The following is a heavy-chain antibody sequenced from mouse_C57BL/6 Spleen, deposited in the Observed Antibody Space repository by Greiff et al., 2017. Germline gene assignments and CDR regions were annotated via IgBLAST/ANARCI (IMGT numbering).Heavy chain of an antibody. CDR2: IDPSDSYT. Sequence: VQLQQPGAELVMPGASVKLSCKASGYTFTSYWMHWVKQRPGQGLEWIGEIDPSDSYTNYNQKFKGKFTLTVDKSSSTAYMQLSSLTSEDSAVYYCARSGRWLRHFDYWGQGTTRTVSS. V-gene: IGHV1-69*01. D-gene: IGHD2-2*01. CDR3: ARSGRWLRHFDY. CDR1: GYTFTSYW. J-gene: IGHJ2*01.